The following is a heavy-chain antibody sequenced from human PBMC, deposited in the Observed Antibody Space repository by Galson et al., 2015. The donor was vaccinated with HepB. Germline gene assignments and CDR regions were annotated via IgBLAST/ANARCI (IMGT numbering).Heavy chain of an antibody. Sequence: SLRLSCAVSGFTFSSFSMNWVRQAPGKGPEWVSGISWNSAGIAYADSVMGRFTISRDNAKNSLTLQMNRLRVEDTAFYYCAKDATQDRGGYNRFEYWGRGTLVTVSS. CDR1: GFTFSSFS. CDR2: ISWNSAGI. V-gene: IGHV3-9*01. CDR3: AKDATQDRGGYNRFEY. D-gene: IGHD3-22*01. J-gene: IGHJ4*02.